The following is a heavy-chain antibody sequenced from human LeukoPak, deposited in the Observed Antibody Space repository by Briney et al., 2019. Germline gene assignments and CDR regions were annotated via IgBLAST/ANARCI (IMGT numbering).Heavy chain of an antibody. V-gene: IGHV3-21*01. CDR1: GFTFSTYN. D-gene: IGHD1-26*01. CDR2: ITSSSSYI. Sequence: PGGSLRLSCAASGFTFSTYNMNWVRQAPGKGLECVSSITSSSSYIYYADSVKGRFTISRDNAKNSLYLQMNSLRVEDTAVYYCARDRLGAAHDAFDIWGQGTMVTVSS. CDR3: ARDRLGAAHDAFDI. J-gene: IGHJ3*02.